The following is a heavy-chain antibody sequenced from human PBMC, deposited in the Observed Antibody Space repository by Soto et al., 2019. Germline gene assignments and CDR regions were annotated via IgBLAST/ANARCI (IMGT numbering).Heavy chain of an antibody. CDR3: ATFLSKQLWFIGDY. D-gene: IGHD5-18*01. J-gene: IGHJ4*02. CDR1: GFTFSSYA. Sequence: GGSLRLSCAASGFTFSSYAMSWVRQAPGKGLEWVSAISGSGGSTYYADSVKGRFTISRDNSKNTLYLQMNSLRAEDTAVYYCATFLSKQLWFIGDYWGQGTLVTVSS. V-gene: IGHV3-23*01. CDR2: ISGSGGST.